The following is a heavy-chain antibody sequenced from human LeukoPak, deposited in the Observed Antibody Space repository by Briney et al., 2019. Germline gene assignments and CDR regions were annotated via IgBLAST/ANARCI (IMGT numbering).Heavy chain of an antibody. CDR1: GFTFSNYW. J-gene: IGHJ4*02. CDR2: IKQDESEK. V-gene: IGHV3-7*01. CDR3: VTDRPGVMDFDF. Sequence: GGSLRLSCAVSGFTFSNYWMSWVRQAPGKGLEWVANIKQDESEKHYVDSVKGRFTISRDNAENSLYLQMNSLRAEDTAVYYCVTDRPGVMDFDFWGQGTLVTVSS. D-gene: IGHD2-2*03.